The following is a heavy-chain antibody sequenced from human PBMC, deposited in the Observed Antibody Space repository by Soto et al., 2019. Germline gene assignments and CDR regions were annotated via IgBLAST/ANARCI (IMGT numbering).Heavy chain of an antibody. CDR1: GYTLTELS. CDR2: FDPEDGET. D-gene: IGHD1-26*01. J-gene: IGHJ6*02. V-gene: IGHV1-24*01. CDR3: ATEYIVGATLRYYGMDD. Sequence: ASVKVSCKXSGYTLTELSMHWVRQAPGKGLEWMGGFDPEDGETIYAQKFQGRVTMTEDTSTDTAYMELSSLRSEDTAVYYCATEYIVGATLRYYGMDDWGQGTTVTVSS.